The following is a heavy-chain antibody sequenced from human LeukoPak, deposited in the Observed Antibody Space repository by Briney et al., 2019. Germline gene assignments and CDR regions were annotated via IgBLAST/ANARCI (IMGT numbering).Heavy chain of an antibody. CDR1: GFTFSSYW. D-gene: IGHD3-22*01. J-gene: IGHJ5*02. CDR2: IKQDGSEK. V-gene: IGHV3-7*01. CDR3: ARDADYYDSSGFSS. Sequence: GGSLRLSCAASGFTFSSYWMSWVRQAPGKGLEWVANIKQDGSEKYYVDSVKGRFTISRDNAKNSLYLQMNSLRAEDTAVYYCARDADYYDSSGFSSWGQGTLVTVSS.